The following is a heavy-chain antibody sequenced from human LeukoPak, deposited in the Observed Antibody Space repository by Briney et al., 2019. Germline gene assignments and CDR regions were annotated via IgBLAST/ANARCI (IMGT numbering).Heavy chain of an antibody. Sequence: PSETPSLTCAVSGYSISSGYYWGWIRQPPGKGLEWIGSIHHSGSTYYNPSLKSRITISVDMSKNQFSLKLSSVTAADTAVYFCARDPDDKDFDYWGQGTLVTVSS. D-gene: IGHD3-22*01. CDR2: IHHSGST. J-gene: IGHJ4*02. CDR3: ARDPDDKDFDY. CDR1: GYSISSGYY. V-gene: IGHV4-38-2*02.